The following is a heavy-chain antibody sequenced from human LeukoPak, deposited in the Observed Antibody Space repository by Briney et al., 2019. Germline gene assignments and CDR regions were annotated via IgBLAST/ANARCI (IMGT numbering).Heavy chain of an antibody. CDR1: GFTFSSYS. D-gene: IGHD5-24*01. J-gene: IGHJ4*02. CDR2: ISTSSSYI. V-gene: IGHV3-21*01. CDR3: ARVGEKAFHLWPEIDY. Sequence: GGSLRLSCAASGFTFSSYSMSWVRQAPGKGLEWLSSISTSSSYIYYADSVKGRFTISRDNAKNSLYLQMSSLRAEDTAVYYCARVGEKAFHLWPEIDYWGQGTLVTVS.